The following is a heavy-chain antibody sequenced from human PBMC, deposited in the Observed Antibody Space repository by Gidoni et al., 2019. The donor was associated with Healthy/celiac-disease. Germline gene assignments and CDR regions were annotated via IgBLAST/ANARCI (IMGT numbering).Heavy chain of an antibody. Sequence: EVQLVESGGGLVQPGGSLSLSCSASGFTFSSYAMHWVRQAPGKGLEYVSAISSNGGSTYYADSVKGRFTISRDNSKNTLYLQMSSLRAEDTAVYYCVKKSYGDHYDAFDIWGQGTMVTVSS. D-gene: IGHD4-17*01. CDR1: GFTFSSYA. V-gene: IGHV3-64D*06. CDR3: VKKSYGDHYDAFDI. J-gene: IGHJ3*02. CDR2: ISSNGGST.